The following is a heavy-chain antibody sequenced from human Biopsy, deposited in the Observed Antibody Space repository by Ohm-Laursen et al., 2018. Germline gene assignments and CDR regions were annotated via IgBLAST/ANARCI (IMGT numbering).Heavy chain of an antibody. V-gene: IGHV4-59*03. CDR1: DGSISGYY. J-gene: IGHJ4*01. D-gene: IGHD3-22*01. CDR3: AKNGGYSHDY. Sequence: SETLSLTCTVSDGSISGYYWSWIRQAPGKGLEWIGFIYYTGKTKSNPSLKSRLTMSVDTSKNQFFLNLTTVTTADTAVYYCAKNGGYSHDYWGPGILVTVPS. CDR2: IYYTGKT.